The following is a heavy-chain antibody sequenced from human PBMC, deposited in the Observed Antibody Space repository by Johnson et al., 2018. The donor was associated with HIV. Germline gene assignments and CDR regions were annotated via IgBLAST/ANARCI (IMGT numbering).Heavy chain of an antibody. J-gene: IGHJ3*02. V-gene: IGHV3-30-3*01. Sequence: VQLVESGGGVVQPGRSLRLSCAASGFTFSSYAMHWVRQAPGKGLEWVAVISYDGSNKYYADSVKDRFTISRDNSKNTLYLQMNSLRAEDTAVYYCARDLLIAYCGGDCWDAFDIWGQGTMVTVSS. CDR2: ISYDGSNK. CDR1: GFTFSSYA. CDR3: ARDLLIAYCGGDCWDAFDI. D-gene: IGHD2-21*02.